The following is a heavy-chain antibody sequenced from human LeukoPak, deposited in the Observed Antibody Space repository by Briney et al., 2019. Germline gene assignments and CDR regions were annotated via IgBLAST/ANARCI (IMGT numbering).Heavy chain of an antibody. V-gene: IGHV3-64*01. D-gene: IGHD4-23*01. CDR3: ARADYSGNLWGNWFDP. J-gene: IGHJ5*02. CDR1: GFTFSTYA. Sequence: PGGSLRLSCAASGFTFSTYAMHWVRQAPGKGLGYVSGITSNGDSTYYANSVKGRFTISRDNSKNTLYLQMGSLRPDDMAVYYCARADYSGNLWGNWFDPWGQGTLVTVSS. CDR2: ITSNGDST.